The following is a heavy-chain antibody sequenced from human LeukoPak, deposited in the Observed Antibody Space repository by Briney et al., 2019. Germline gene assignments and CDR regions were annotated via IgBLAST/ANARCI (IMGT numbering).Heavy chain of an antibody. V-gene: IGHV4-30-4*01. CDR2: IYYSGST. J-gene: IGHJ4*02. CDR3: ARVETGSGYPYYFDY. Sequence: SSETLSLTCTVSGGSISSGDYYWRWIRQPPGKGLEWIGYIYYSGSTYYNPSLKSRVTISVDTSKNQFSLKLSSVTAADTAVYYCARVETGSGYPYYFDYWGQGTLVTVSS. D-gene: IGHD3-22*01. CDR1: GGSISSGDYY.